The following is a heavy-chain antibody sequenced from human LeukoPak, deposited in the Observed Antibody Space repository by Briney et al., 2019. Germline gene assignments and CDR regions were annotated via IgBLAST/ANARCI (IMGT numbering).Heavy chain of an antibody. Sequence: PSETLSLTCTVSGGSISSYYWSWIRQPPGKGLEWIGYIYYSGSTNYNPSLKSRVTISVDTSKNQFSLKLSSVTAADTAVHYCARGRVLLWFGESHDAFDIWGQGTMVTVSS. CDR2: IYYSGST. J-gene: IGHJ3*02. CDR3: ARGRVLLWFGESHDAFDI. D-gene: IGHD3-10*01. CDR1: GGSISSYY. V-gene: IGHV4-59*08.